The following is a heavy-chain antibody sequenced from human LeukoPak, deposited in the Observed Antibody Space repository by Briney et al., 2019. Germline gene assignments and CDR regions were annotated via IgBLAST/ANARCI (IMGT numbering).Heavy chain of an antibody. D-gene: IGHD6-13*01. CDR3: ASERPSSGWYDY. CDR2: IKGDGSEK. J-gene: IGHJ4*02. CDR1: GFTFSSYW. V-gene: IGHV3-7*01. Sequence: HPGGSLRLSCAASGFTFSSYWKTWVRQAPGKGLEWVANIKGDGSEKYYVDSVKGRFTISRDSAKNSLFLQMNSLRAEDTAVYYCASERPSSGWYDYWGQGTLVTVSS.